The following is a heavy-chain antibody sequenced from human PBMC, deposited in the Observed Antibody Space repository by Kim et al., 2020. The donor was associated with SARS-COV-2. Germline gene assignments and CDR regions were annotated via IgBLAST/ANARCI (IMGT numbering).Heavy chain of an antibody. V-gene: IGHV4-61*07. CDR3: ARLRRGPWNFDY. Sequence: YNPSLKGRFSIAIDTPKNQVSLKMESVTAADTAVYYCARLRRGPWNFDYWGQGTLVTVS. D-gene: IGHD3-10*01. J-gene: IGHJ4*02.